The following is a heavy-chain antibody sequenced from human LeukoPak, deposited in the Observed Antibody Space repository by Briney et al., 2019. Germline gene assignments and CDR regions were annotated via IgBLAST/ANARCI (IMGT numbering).Heavy chain of an antibody. Sequence: GGSLRLSCAASGFTFSNAWMIWVRQAPGKGREGVSRIKSKTDGGTTDYAARVKGRFSISRDDSKHTLYLQMNGLKTEDTAVYYCTTDSDDSSGYHLFYYYYGMDVWGQGTTVTVSS. CDR3: TTDSDDSSGYHLFYYYYGMDV. CDR2: IKSKTDGGTT. V-gene: IGHV3-15*01. CDR1: GFTFSNAW. D-gene: IGHD3-22*01. J-gene: IGHJ6*02.